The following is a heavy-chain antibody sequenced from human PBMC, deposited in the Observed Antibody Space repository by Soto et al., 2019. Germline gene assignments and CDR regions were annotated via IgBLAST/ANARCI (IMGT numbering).Heavy chain of an antibody. CDR3: ARDLGAAVYFYY. D-gene: IGHD6-13*01. CDR1: GGSISSGGYY. Sequence: SETLSLTCTVSGGSISSGGYYWSWIRQHPGKGLEWIGYIYYSGITYYNPSLKSRVTISVDTSKNQFSLKLSSVTAADTAVYYCARDLGAAVYFYYWGQGTLVTVSS. V-gene: IGHV4-31*03. J-gene: IGHJ4*02. CDR2: IYYSGIT.